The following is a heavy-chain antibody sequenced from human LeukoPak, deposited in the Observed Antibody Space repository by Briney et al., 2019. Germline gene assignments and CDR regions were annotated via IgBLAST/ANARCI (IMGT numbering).Heavy chain of an antibody. J-gene: IGHJ4*02. D-gene: IGHD6-19*01. CDR2: IYYSGST. CDR3: VKSGGYGLIDY. CDR1: GGSISSRSYY. V-gene: IGHV4-39*01. Sequence: SETLSLTCTVSGGSISSRSYYWGWIRQPPGKGLEWIGSIYYSGSTYYNPSLKSRVTISVDTSKNQFSLKLSSVTAADTAMYYCVKSGGYGLIDYWGQGTLVTVSS.